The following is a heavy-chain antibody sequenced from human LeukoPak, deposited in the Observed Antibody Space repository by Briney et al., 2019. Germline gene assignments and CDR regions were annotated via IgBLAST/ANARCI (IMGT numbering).Heavy chain of an antibody. D-gene: IGHD3-10*01. CDR3: ARSDGYGLVGI. V-gene: IGHV4-38-2*02. Sequence: PSETLSLTCTVSDFSISSGYYWGWIRQPPGKGLEWIGSIYQNGVTFNNPSLRSRLSISVDTSKNQFSLTLSSVTAADTAVYYCARSDGYGLVGIWGQGTMVTVSS. CDR2: IYQNGVT. CDR1: DFSISSGYY. J-gene: IGHJ3*02.